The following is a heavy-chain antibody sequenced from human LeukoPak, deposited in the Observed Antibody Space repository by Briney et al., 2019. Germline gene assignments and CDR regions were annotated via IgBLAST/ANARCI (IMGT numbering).Heavy chain of an antibody. D-gene: IGHD1-26*01. CDR2: IYRGGTT. CDR1: GFPDRSRY. CDR3: ASLEGGPTDGR. J-gene: IGHJ4*03. Sequence: PGGSLRLSCEVSGFPDRSRYMTCVRQAPGKGLECGSVIYRGGTTYYIKSVKDRFTISRDNSKRTMYLEMDNLRVEDTSVYYCASLEGGPTDGRWGEGTLVTVSS. V-gene: IGHV3-66*01.